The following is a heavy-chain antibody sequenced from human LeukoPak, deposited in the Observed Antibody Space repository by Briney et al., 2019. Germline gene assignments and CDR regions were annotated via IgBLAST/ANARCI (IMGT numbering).Heavy chain of an antibody. CDR1: GFTFSSYA. CDR2: ISSSSSYI. Sequence: GGSLRLSCAASGFTFSSYAMSWVRQAPGKGLEWVSSISSSSSYIYYADSVKGRFTISRDNSKNTLYLQMNSLRAEDTAVYYCASFFPATYDNWGQGTLVTVSS. V-gene: IGHV3-21*01. CDR3: ASFFPATYDN. J-gene: IGHJ4*02. D-gene: IGHD3-3*01.